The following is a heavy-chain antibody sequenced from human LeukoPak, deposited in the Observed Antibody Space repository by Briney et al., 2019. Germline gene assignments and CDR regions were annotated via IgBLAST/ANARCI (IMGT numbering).Heavy chain of an antibody. CDR2: ISAYNGNT. J-gene: IGHJ4*02. V-gene: IGHV1-18*01. CDR3: ATRTKTGYSSSWYPPDYFDY. Sequence: ASVKVSCKASGGTFTSYGISWVRQAPGQGLEWMGWISAYNGNTNYAQKLQGRVTMTTDTSTSTAYMELRSLRSDDTAVYYCATRTKTGYSSSWYPPDYFDYWGQGTLVTVSS. CDR1: GGTFTSYG. D-gene: IGHD6-13*01.